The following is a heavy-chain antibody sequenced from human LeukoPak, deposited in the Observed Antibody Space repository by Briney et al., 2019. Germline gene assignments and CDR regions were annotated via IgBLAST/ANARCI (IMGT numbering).Heavy chain of an antibody. CDR1: GFTFSIYE. J-gene: IGHJ6*04. CDR3: AELGITMIGGV. CDR2: ISSIGSTV. Sequence: GGSLRLSCAASGFTFSIYEMNWVRQAPGKGLEWVSYISSIGSTVYYAESVKGRFTISRDNAKSSLYLQMNSLRVEDTAVYYCAELGITMIGGVWGKGTTVTISS. D-gene: IGHD3-10*02. V-gene: IGHV3-48*03.